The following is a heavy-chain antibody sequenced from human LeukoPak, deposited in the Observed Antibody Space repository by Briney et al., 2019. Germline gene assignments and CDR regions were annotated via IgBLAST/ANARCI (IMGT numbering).Heavy chain of an antibody. CDR2: IIPIFGTA. CDR3: ARGKAIVATYSSTYCGY. D-gene: IGHD5-12*01. J-gene: IGHJ4*02. CDR1: GGTFSSYA. V-gene: IGHV1-69*05. Sequence: GASVKVSCKASGGTFSSYAISWVRQAPGQGLEWMGRIIPIFGTANYAQKFQGRVTITTGESTSTAYMELSSLRSEDTAVYYCARGKAIVATYSSTYCGYWGQGTLVTVSS.